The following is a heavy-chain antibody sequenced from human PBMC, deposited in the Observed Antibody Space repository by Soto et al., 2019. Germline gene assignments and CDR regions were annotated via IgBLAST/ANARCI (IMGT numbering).Heavy chain of an antibody. CDR2: TNAGNGNT. V-gene: IGHV1-3*01. CDR3: ARDIAFDI. CDR1: GYTFASYA. J-gene: IGHJ3*02. Sequence: ASVKVSCKASGYTFASYAIHWVRQAPGQRLEWMGWTNAGNGNTKYSQKFQGRVTITRDTSASTAYMELSSLRSEDTAVYYCARDIAFDIWGQGTMVTVS.